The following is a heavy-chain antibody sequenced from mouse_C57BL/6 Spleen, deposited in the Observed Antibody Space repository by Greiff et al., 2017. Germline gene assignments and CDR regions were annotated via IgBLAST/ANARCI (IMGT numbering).Heavy chain of an antibody. D-gene: IGHD4-1*01. CDR2: ISSGSSTI. J-gene: IGHJ1*03. CDR3: ARSLAGTRGWYFDV. Sequence: EVKLVESGGGLVKPGGSLKLSCAASGFTFSDYGMHWVRQAPEKGLEWVAYISSGSSTIYYADTVKGRFTISRDNAKNTLFLQMTSLRSEDTAMYYCARSLAGTRGWYFDVWGTGTTVTVSS. V-gene: IGHV5-17*01. CDR1: GFTFSDYG.